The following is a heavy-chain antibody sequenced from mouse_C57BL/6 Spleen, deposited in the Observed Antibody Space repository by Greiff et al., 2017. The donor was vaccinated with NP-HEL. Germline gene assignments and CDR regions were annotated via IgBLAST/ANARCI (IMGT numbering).Heavy chain of an antibody. CDR3: ARPFYGSSMAWFAY. D-gene: IGHD1-1*01. V-gene: IGHV5-12*01. J-gene: IGHJ3*01. CDR1: GFTFSDYY. CDR2: ISNGGGST. Sequence: EVKVEESGGGLVQPGGSLKLSCAASGFTFSDYYMYWVRQTPEKRLEWVAYISNGGGSTYYPDTVKGRFTISRDNAKNTLYLQMSRLKSEDTAMYYCARPFYGSSMAWFAYWGQGTLVTVSA.